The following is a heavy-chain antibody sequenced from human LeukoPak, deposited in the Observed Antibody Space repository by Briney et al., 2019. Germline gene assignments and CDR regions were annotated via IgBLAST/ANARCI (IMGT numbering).Heavy chain of an antibody. Sequence: ASVKVSCKASGYTFTDYYINWVRQAPGQGLEWIGWINPNSGDTNYAQKFQDRVTMTRDTSISTAYIELNLLRSDDTAVFYCARGDYYGSPKVVAAWGRGTLVTVSS. CDR2: INPNSGDT. CDR3: ARGDYYGSPKVVAA. D-gene: IGHD3-10*01. J-gene: IGHJ5*02. CDR1: GYTFTDYY. V-gene: IGHV1-2*02.